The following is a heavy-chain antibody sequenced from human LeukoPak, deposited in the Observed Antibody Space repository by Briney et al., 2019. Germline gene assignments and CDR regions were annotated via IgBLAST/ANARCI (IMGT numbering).Heavy chain of an antibody. CDR1: GFTFNSYSMN. CDR2: VYYSGST. Sequence: GSLRLSCAASGFTFNSYSMNWVRQAPGKGLEWIGNVYYSGSTFYNPSLKSRVTISVDTSKNQFSLKLRSVTAADTAIYYCARASFNVVFGNWFDPWGQGALVTVSS. D-gene: IGHD2-8*01. V-gene: IGHV4-59*04. J-gene: IGHJ5*02. CDR3: ARASFNVVFGNWFDP.